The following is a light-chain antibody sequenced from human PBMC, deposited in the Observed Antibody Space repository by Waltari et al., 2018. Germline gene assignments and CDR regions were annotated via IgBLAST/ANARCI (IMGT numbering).Light chain of an antibody. Sequence: EIVLTQSPGTLSLSPGERATLSCRASQSVSSSYLAWYQQKPGQAPRLLIHGASSRATGIPDRFSGSVSGTDFTLIISRLEPEDFAVYYCQQYGRSPWTFGQGTKVEIK. J-gene: IGKJ1*01. V-gene: IGKV3-20*01. CDR1: QSVSSSY. CDR3: QQYGRSPWT. CDR2: GAS.